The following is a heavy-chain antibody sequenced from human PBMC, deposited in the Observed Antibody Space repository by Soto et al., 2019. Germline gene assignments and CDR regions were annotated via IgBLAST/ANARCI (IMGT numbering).Heavy chain of an antibody. D-gene: IGHD2-15*01. J-gene: IGHJ6*02. CDR3: ARGRDAASQFYSPHGMDV. CDR1: GGSISSYY. Sequence: KASETLSLTCTVSGGSISSYYWSWIRQPPGKGLEWIGYIYYSGSTNYNPSLKSRVTISVDTSKNQFSLKLSSVTAADTAIYFCARGRDAASQFYSPHGMDVWGQGTTVTVSS. CDR2: IYYSGST. V-gene: IGHV4-59*01.